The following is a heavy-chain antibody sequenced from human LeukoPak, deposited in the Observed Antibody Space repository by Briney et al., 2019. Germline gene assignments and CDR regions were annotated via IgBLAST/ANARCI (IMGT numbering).Heavy chain of an antibody. J-gene: IGHJ4*02. CDR3: ARGFNYGSGSYGH. V-gene: IGHV1-69*05. CDR2: IIPIFGTA. Sequence: SVKVSCKAAGATFSSYAISWVRQAPGPGLEWMGRIIPIFGTANYAQKFQGRVTITTYESTSTAYMELSSLRSEDTAVYYCARGFNYGSGSYGHWGQGTLVTVSS. D-gene: IGHD3-10*01. CDR1: GATFSSYA.